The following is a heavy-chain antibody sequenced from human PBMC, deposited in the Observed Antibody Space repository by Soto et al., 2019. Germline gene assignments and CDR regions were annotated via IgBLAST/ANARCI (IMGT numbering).Heavy chain of an antibody. CDR2: ISSSSSTI. Sequence: GGSLRLSCAASGFTFSSYSMNWVRQAPGKGLEWVSYISSSSSTIYYADSVKGRFTISRDNGKNSLYLQMNSLRDEDTAVYYCARDLLTTYPNWFDPWGQGTLVTVSS. J-gene: IGHJ5*02. V-gene: IGHV3-48*02. D-gene: IGHD3-9*01. CDR3: ARDLLTTYPNWFDP. CDR1: GFTFSSYS.